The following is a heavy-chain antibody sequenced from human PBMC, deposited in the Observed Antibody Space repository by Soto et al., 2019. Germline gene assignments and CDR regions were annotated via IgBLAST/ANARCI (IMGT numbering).Heavy chain of an antibody. D-gene: IGHD2-15*01. CDR3: ARDGYCSGGRCYRRNDY. CDR1: GFTFSGYW. Sequence: EVQLVESGGGLVQPGGSLRLSCAASGFTFSGYWMTWARQAPGKGVEWVTQIKDDGSEKFYVDSVKGRFTISRDNADNLLYLQMNSLRAEDTAVYFCARDGYCSGGRCYRRNDYWGQGTLVIVSS. J-gene: IGHJ4*02. CDR2: IKDDGSEK. V-gene: IGHV3-7*01.